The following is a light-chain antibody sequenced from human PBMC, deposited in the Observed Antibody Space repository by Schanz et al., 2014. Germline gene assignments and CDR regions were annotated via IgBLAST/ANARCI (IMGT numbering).Light chain of an antibody. V-gene: IGLV1-44*01. CDR2: TNN. CDR1: ISNIGSNT. Sequence: QSVLTQPPSASGTPGQKVTISCSGDISNIGSNTVNWYQQLPGTAPKLLIYTNNQRPSGVPDRFSGSKSGTSASLAISGLRSEDEADYYCQSYDNTLSGSVFGGGTKVTVL. CDR3: QSYDNTLSGSV. J-gene: IGLJ3*02.